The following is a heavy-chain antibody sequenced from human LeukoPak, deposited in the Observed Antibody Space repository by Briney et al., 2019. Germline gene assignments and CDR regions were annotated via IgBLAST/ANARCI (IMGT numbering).Heavy chain of an antibody. Sequence: SETLSLTCTVSGGSISSSSYYWGWIRQPPGKGLEWIGEINHSGSTNYNPSLKSRVTISVDTSKNQFSLKLSSVTAADTAVYYCARGSAAGFDYWGQGTLVTVSS. V-gene: IGHV4-39*07. D-gene: IGHD6-6*01. CDR2: INHSGST. J-gene: IGHJ4*02. CDR3: ARGSAAGFDY. CDR1: GGSISSSSYY.